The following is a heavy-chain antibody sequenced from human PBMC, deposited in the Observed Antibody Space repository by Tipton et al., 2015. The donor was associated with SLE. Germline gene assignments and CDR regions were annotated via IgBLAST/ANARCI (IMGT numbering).Heavy chain of an antibody. CDR1: GFDFRGNW. D-gene: IGHD6-19*01. CDR3: ARGPAVAGDNWFDP. CDR2: IKEDGGEK. V-gene: IGHV3-7*01. Sequence: SLRLSCVASGFDFRGNWMTWIRQTPEKGLEGVANIKEDGGEKYYVDSVKGRFTISRDNAKNSLYLQMNSLRAEDTAVYYCARGPAVAGDNWFDPWGQGTLVTVSS. J-gene: IGHJ5*02.